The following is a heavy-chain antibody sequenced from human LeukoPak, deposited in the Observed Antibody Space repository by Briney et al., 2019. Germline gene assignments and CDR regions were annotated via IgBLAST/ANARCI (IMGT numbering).Heavy chain of an antibody. CDR3: ARDGYYDKSGYLSFDI. CDR2: IWYDGSNK. CDR1: GFTFSSYG. D-gene: IGHD3-22*01. J-gene: IGHJ3*02. Sequence: PGRSLRLSCVASGFTFSSYGMHWVRQAPGKGLEWVAVIWYDGSNKYYADSVKGRFTISRDNSKNTLYLQMNSLRAEDTAVYYCARDGYYDKSGYLSFDIWGQGTMVTVFS. V-gene: IGHV3-33*01.